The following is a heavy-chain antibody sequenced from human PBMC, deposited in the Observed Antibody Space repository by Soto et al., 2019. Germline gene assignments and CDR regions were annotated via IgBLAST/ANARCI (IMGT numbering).Heavy chain of an antibody. J-gene: IGHJ4*02. CDR2: IFYNGFT. D-gene: IGHD5-18*01. V-gene: IGHV4-31*03. CDR3: ARVGRGYNAIES. Sequence: QVQLQESGPGLVKPSQTLSLTCSVSGASISNTGYYWSWIRQHPGTGLEWIGYIFYNGFTHYNPSLKSRVTISVDTSKTQFFLELSSVSAADTAIYYCARVGRGYNAIESWGRGSLVTVSS. CDR1: GASISNTGYY.